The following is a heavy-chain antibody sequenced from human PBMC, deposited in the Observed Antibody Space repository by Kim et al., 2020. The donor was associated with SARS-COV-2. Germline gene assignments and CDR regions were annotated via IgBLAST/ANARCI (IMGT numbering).Heavy chain of an antibody. D-gene: IGHD6-19*01. CDR1: GFTVSSNY. J-gene: IGHJ5*02. CDR2: IYSGGST. Sequence: GGSLRLFCAASGFTVSSNYMSWVRQAPGKGLEWVSVIYSGGSTYYADSVKGRFTISRHNSKNTLYLQMNSLRAEDTAVYYCARGGVDSSGWYPGGWFDPWGQGTLGTVSS. V-gene: IGHV3-53*04. CDR3: ARGGVDSSGWYPGGWFDP.